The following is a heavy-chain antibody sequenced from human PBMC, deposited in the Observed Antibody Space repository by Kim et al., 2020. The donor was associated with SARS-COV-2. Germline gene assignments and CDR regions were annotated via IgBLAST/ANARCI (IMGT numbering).Heavy chain of an antibody. J-gene: IGHJ4*02. CDR1: GFTFSSYG. V-gene: IGHV3-30*18. CDR3: VKDLKNYNVFDY. D-gene: IGHD1-7*01. Sequence: GGSLRLSCAASGFTFSSYGMHWVRQAPGKGLEWVAVISYDGTNKYSVDSVRGRFTVSRDNSKNTLYLLMDSLKTEDTAIYYCVKDLKNYNVFDYWGQGTLVTVSS. CDR2: ISYDGTNK.